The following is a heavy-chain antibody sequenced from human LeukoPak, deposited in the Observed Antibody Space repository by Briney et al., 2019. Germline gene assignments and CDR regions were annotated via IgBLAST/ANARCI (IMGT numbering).Heavy chain of an antibody. CDR1: GYSFTSYW. CDR2: IYPGDSDT. Sequence: GESLKISCKGSGYSFTSYWIGWVRQMPGKGLEWMGIIYPGDSDTRYSPSFQGQVTISADKSISTAYLQWSSLKASDTAMYYCARLWPERIYDPQYGMDVWGQGTTVTVSS. D-gene: IGHD3-3*01. J-gene: IGHJ6*02. V-gene: IGHV5-51*01. CDR3: ARLWPERIYDPQYGMDV.